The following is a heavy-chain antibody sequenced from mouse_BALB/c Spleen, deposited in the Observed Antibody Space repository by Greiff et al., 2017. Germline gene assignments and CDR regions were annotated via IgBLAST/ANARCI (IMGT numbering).Heavy chain of an antibody. CDR1: GFSLTSYG. Sequence: QVQLQQSGPGLVAPSQSLSITCTVSGFSLTSYGVHWVRQPPGKGLEWLGVIWAGGSTNYNSALMSRLSISKDNSKSQVFLKMNSLQTDDTAMYYCARDNRELRYFDVWGAGTTVTVSS. V-gene: IGHV2-9*02. CDR2: IWAGGST. D-gene: IGHD2-1*01. CDR3: ARDNRELRYFDV. J-gene: IGHJ1*01.